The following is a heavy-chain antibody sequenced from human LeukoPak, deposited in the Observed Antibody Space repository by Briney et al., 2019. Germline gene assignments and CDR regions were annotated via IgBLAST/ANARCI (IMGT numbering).Heavy chain of an antibody. J-gene: IGHJ4*02. D-gene: IGHD6-19*01. CDR3: AKGGIAMADYYFDY. CDR1: QFNFGDYA. V-gene: IGHV3-30-3*01. Sequence: PGGSLRLSCAASQFNFGDYAMHWVRQAPGKGLEWVATISYDGVDKYYADSVKGRFTISRDNSKNTLYLQMNSLRAENTAVYYCAKGGIAMADYYFDYWGQGTLVTVSS. CDR2: ISYDGVDK.